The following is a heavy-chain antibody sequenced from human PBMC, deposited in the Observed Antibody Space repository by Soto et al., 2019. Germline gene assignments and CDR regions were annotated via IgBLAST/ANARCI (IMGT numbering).Heavy chain of an antibody. J-gene: IGHJ4*02. Sequence: SVMLPLPFTVADGYISSYYWSWIRQPPGKGLEWIGYIYYSGSTNYNPSLKSRVTISVDTSKNQFSLKLSSVTAADTAVYYCAGRYGTVFDYWGQGTLVTVSS. CDR2: IYYSGST. D-gene: IGHD6-13*01. CDR1: DGYISSYY. V-gene: IGHV4-59*01. CDR3: AGRYGTVFDY.